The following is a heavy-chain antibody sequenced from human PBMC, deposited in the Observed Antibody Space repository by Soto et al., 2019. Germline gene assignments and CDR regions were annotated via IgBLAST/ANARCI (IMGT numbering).Heavy chain of an antibody. CDR3: ARSAIAVNGLFDH. D-gene: IGHD6-19*01. CDR1: GGFISTSSYY. CDR2: IYHTGYT. V-gene: IGHV4-39*02. J-gene: IGHJ4*02. Sequence: SETLSLTCTVSGGFISTSSYYWGWVRQPPGKGLEWIGTIYHTGYTYYNPSLKSRVAMSVDTSKDLFSLNLTSVIAADTAIYYCARSAIAVNGLFDHWGLGTLVTVSS.